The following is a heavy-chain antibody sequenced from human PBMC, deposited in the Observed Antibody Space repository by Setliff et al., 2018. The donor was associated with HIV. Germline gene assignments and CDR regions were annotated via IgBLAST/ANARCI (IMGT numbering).Heavy chain of an antibody. V-gene: IGHV4-39*02. CDR3: ARSFSGRYFWSGYYTGPDPKGENAFDI. Sequence: PSETLSLTCTVSGGSISNSNYFWGWIRQPPGKGLEWIGRIYSSGSTYSQPSLQGRVSMSIDSSKNHFSLSLRYVTAADTAVYYCARSFSGRYFWSGYYTGPDPKGENAFDIWGQGTMVTVSS. D-gene: IGHD3-3*01. CDR1: GGSISNSNYF. J-gene: IGHJ3*02. CDR2: IYSSGST.